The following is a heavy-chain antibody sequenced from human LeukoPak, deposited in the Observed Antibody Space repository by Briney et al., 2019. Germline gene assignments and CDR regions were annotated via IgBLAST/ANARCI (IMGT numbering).Heavy chain of an antibody. CDR1: GYTFTSYA. CDR3: ARGRITMVRGPMNWFDP. D-gene: IGHD3-10*01. V-gene: IGHV7-4-1*02. J-gene: IGHJ5*02. CDR2: INTNTGNP. Sequence: ASVKVSCKASGYTFTSYAMNWVRQAPGQGLEWMGWINTNTGNPTYAQGFTGRFVFSLDTSVSTAYLQISSLKAEDTAVYYCARGRITMVRGPMNWFDPWGQGTLVTVSS.